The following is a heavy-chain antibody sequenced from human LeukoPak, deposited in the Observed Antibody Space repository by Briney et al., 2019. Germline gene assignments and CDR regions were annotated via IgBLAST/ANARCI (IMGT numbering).Heavy chain of an antibody. CDR3: ARRGYRNKFDY. V-gene: IGHV4-34*01. CDR2: INHSGST. J-gene: IGHJ4*02. Sequence: SETLSLTCAVYGGSFSGYYWSWIRQPPGKGLEWIGEINHSGSTNYNPSLKSRVTTSVDTSKNQFSLKLSSVTAADTAVYYCARRGYRNKFDYWGQGTLVTVSS. D-gene: IGHD5-18*01. CDR1: GGSFSGYY.